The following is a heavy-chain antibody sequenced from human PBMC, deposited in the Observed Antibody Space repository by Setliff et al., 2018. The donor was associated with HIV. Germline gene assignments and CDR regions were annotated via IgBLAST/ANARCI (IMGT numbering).Heavy chain of an antibody. D-gene: IGHD6-19*01. J-gene: IGHJ4*02. CDR1: GGSIRSGSYY. CDR2: IYSTGST. Sequence: PSETLSLTCSVSGGSIRSGSYYWSWIRQPAGKGLEWIGHIYSTGSTRYNPSLESRLTILVDTSRNQFSLKLNSVTAADTAVYYCARDGGGSGWSLGGFDFWGQGTLVTVSS. V-gene: IGHV4-61*09. CDR3: ARDGGGSGWSLGGFDF.